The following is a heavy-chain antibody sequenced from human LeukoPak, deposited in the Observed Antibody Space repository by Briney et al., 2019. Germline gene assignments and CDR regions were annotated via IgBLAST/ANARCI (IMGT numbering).Heavy chain of an antibody. V-gene: IGHV1-8*01. Sequence: ASVKVSCKASGYTFTSYDINWVRQATGQGLEWMGWMNPNSGNTGYAQKFQGRVTMTRNTSISTAYMELSSLRSEDTAVYYCARRSFYYSYYGMDVWGQGTTVTVSS. CDR3: ARRSFYYSYYGMDV. J-gene: IGHJ6*02. CDR1: GYTFTSYD. CDR2: MNPNSGNT.